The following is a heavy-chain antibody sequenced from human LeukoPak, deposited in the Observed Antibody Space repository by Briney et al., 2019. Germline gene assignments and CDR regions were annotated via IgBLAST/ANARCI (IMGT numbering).Heavy chain of an antibody. J-gene: IGHJ6*03. CDR3: LAGYYYYYMDV. CDR2: TNIHGTSA. D-gene: IGHD6-13*01. V-gene: IGHV3-74*01. CDR1: GFTFNNYW. Sequence: TGGSLRLPCAASGFTFNNYWMHWVRQAPGKGLVWVARTNIHGTSANYADSVKGRFIISRDNANNTLYLQMNGLRDEDTGVYYALAGYYYYYMDVWGKGTTVTVSS.